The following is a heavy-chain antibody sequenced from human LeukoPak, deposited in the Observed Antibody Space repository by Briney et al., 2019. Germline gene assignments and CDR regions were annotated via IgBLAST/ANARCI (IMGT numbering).Heavy chain of an antibody. CDR3: AREEGEFLEWLNPTYYMDV. J-gene: IGHJ6*03. CDR1: GYTFTVYY. Sequence: ASVKVSCKAAGYTFTVYYMHWVRQAPGQGLEWMGWINPNSGGTNYAQKFQGRVTMTRDTSISTAYMELSRLGSDDTAVYYCAREEGEFLEWLNPTYYMDVWGKGTTVTVSS. CDR2: INPNSGGT. V-gene: IGHV1-2*02. D-gene: IGHD3-3*01.